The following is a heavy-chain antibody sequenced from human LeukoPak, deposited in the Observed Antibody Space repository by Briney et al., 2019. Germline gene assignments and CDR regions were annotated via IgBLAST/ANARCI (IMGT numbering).Heavy chain of an antibody. CDR3: ARSLWYGAYVYFDY. Sequence: PSETLSLTCTVSGASISNYYWSWIRQPPGKGLEWIGYIHYSGSTHYNPSLRSRVTISTHTSKTQLSLKPSSVTAADTAVYYCARSLWYGAYVYFDYWGQGILVTVSS. CDR1: GASISNYY. V-gene: IGHV4-59*01. D-gene: IGHD4/OR15-4a*01. CDR2: IHYSGST. J-gene: IGHJ4*02.